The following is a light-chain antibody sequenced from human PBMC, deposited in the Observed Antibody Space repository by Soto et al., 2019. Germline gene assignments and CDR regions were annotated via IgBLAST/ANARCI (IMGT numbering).Light chain of an antibody. CDR1: QSVSSCY. V-gene: IGKV3-20*01. Sequence: DIVLTQSPGTPSLSPGERATLSCRASQSVSSCYLAWYQQKPGQAPRLLIYGASSRATGIPDRFSGSGSGTDFTLTISRLEPEEFAVYYCQQYGSSPITFGQGTRLQIK. J-gene: IGKJ5*01. CDR3: QQYGSSPIT. CDR2: GAS.